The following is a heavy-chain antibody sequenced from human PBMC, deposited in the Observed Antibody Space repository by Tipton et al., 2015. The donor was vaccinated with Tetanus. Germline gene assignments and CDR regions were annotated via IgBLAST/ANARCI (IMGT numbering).Heavy chain of an antibody. J-gene: IGHJ4*02. CDR1: GGSISSYY. V-gene: IGHV4-59*01. Sequence: TLSPTCTVSGGSISSYYWSWIRQPPGKGLEWIGYIYYSGSTNYNPSLKSRVTISVDTSKNQFSLKLSSVTAADTAVYYCASGSGYAHPLDYWGQGTLVTVSS. D-gene: IGHD5-12*01. CDR3: ASGSGYAHPLDY. CDR2: IYYSGST.